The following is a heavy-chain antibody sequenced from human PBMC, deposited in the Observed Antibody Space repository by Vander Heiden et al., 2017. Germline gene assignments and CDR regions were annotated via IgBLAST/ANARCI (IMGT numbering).Heavy chain of an antibody. CDR3: ATRGDGSGSYLPTN. J-gene: IGHJ4*02. Sequence: PGASVKVSCKASGYTFTGYYMHWVRQAPGQGLEWMGWINPNSSGTNYAQKFQGRVTMTRDTSISTAYMELSRLRSDDTAVYYCATRGDGSGSYLPTNRGQGTLVTVSS. V-gene: IGHV1-2*02. CDR2: INPNSSGT. D-gene: IGHD1-26*01. CDR1: GYTFTGYY.